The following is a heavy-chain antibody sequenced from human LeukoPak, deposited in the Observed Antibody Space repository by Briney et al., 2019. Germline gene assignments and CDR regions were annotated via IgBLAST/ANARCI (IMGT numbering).Heavy chain of an antibody. CDR1: GGSISSSNW. D-gene: IGHD4-23*01. CDR3: ARVQDDYGGKGPFDY. V-gene: IGHV4-4*02. CDR2: TYYSGST. Sequence: SETLSLTCAVSGGSISSSNWWSWVRQPPGKGLEWIGYTYYSGSTYYNPSLKSRVTISVDTSKNQFSLKLSSVTAADTAVYYCARVQDDYGGKGPFDYWGQGTLVTVSS. J-gene: IGHJ4*02.